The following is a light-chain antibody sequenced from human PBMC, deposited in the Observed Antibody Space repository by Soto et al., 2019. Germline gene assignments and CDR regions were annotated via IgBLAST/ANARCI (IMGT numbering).Light chain of an antibody. V-gene: IGKV3-11*01. Sequence: EVLLTQSPATLSLSPGERATLSCMASQSFSGYLAWFQQKPGQAPRLLIYGASTRATGIPARFSGSGSGTDFTLTISSLEPEDFAVYYCQQRSNWPPITFGQGTRLENK. CDR1: QSFSGY. J-gene: IGKJ5*01. CDR3: QQRSNWPPIT. CDR2: GAS.